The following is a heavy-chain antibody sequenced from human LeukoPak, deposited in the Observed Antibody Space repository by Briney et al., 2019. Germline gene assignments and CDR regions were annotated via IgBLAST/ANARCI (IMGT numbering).Heavy chain of an antibody. D-gene: IGHD2-15*01. J-gene: IGHJ4*02. V-gene: IGHV2-5*02. CDR1: GFSVNTDGVG. CDR2: IFWDGDT. CDR3: THSLRRGRCSGGSCYYFDY. Sequence: SGPTLVKPTQTLTLTCSCSGFSVNTDGVGVGWIRQPPGKALEWLALIFWDGDTRYNPSLKSRLTITKDTSENQVVLTMTNMDPVDTATYFCTHSLRRGRCSGGSCYYFDYWGQGALVTVSS.